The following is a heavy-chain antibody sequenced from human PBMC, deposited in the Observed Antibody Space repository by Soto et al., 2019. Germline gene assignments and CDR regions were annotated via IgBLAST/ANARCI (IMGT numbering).Heavy chain of an antibody. Sequence: SETLSLTCAVSGGSISSGGYYWSWIRQPPGKGLEWIGYIYYSGSTNYNPSLKSRVTISVDTSKNQFSLKLSSVTAADTAVYYCARAYYRLAFDYWGQGTLVTVSS. CDR2: IYYSGST. D-gene: IGHD3-22*01. CDR1: GGSISSGGYY. J-gene: IGHJ4*02. V-gene: IGHV4-61*08. CDR3: ARAYYRLAFDY.